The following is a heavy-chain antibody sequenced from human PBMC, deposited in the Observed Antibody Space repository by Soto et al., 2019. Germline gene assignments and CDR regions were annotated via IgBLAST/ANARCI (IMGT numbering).Heavy chain of an antibody. CDR1: GFTFSSYA. Sequence: EVQLLESGGGLVQPGGSLRLSCAASGFTFSSYAMSWVRQAPGKGLEWVSAISGSGGSTYYADSVKGRFTISRDNSKNTVYLQMNSLRAENTAVYYGAKDQSRGSGSFWFDPWGQGTLVTVSS. V-gene: IGHV3-23*01. CDR2: ISGSGGST. CDR3: AKDQSRGSGSFWFDP. J-gene: IGHJ5*02. D-gene: IGHD3-10*01.